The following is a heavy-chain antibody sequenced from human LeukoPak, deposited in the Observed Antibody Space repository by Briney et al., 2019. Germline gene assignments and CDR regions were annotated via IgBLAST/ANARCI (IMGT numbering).Heavy chain of an antibody. CDR2: INHSGST. D-gene: IGHD3-10*01. CDR3: ARGLGDEVLLWFGELRPYGMDV. CDR1: GGSFSGYY. V-gene: IGHV4-34*01. J-gene: IGHJ6*02. Sequence: SETLSLTCAVYGGSFSGYYWSWIRQPPGKGLEWIGEINHSGSTNYNPSLKSRVTISVDTSKNQFSLKLSSMTAADTAVYYCARGLGDEVLLWFGELRPYGMDVWGQGTTVTVSS.